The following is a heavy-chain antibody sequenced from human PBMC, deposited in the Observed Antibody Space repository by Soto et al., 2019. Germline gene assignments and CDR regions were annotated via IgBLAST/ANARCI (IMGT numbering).Heavy chain of an antibody. V-gene: IGHV2-5*02. J-gene: IGHJ6*03. CDR2: IYWDDDK. CDR3: AHEVGYCSSTSCYAGDYYYYYYMDV. Sequence: SGPTLVKPTQTLTLTCTFSGFSLSTSGVGVGWIRQPPGKALEWLALIYWDDDKRYSPSLKSRLTITKDTSKNQVVLTMTNMDPVDTATYYCAHEVGYCSSTSCYAGDYYYYYYMDVWGKGTTVTVSS. CDR1: GFSLSTSGVG. D-gene: IGHD2-2*01.